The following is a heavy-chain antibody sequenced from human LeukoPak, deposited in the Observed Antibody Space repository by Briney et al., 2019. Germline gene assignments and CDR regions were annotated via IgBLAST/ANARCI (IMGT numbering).Heavy chain of an antibody. CDR3: ARDQYDTWSRRGNFDS. Sequence: GGSLRLSWVASGFTFGKYWMSWVRQAPGKGLEWVANIKLDGSEKNYVDSVKGRFTISRDNTKNSLYLQMNSLRAEDTAVFYCARDQYDTWSRRGNFDSWGQGTLVIVSS. V-gene: IGHV3-7*03. D-gene: IGHD3-3*01. CDR1: GFTFGKYW. J-gene: IGHJ4*02. CDR2: IKLDGSEK.